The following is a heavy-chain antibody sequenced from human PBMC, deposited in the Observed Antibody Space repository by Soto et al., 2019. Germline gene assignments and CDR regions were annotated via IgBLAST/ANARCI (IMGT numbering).Heavy chain of an antibody. D-gene: IGHD2-15*01. V-gene: IGHV1-69*01. Sequence: QVQLVQSGAEVKKPGSSVKVSCKAPGGTFSSYAISWVRQAPGHRPHPPGGIIPIFGTAKYAQKFQGRVTITADESTSTGYMELSSLRSEDTAVYYCARSQGGSSSLDIYYYYYYGMDVWGQGTTVTVSS. CDR3: ARSQGGSSSLDIYYYYYYGMDV. J-gene: IGHJ6*02. CDR2: IIPIFGTA. CDR1: GGTFSSYA.